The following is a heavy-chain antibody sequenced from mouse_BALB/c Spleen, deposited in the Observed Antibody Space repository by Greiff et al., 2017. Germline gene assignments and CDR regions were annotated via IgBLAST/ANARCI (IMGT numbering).Heavy chain of an antibody. CDR3: ARGDWYAMDY. CDR2: ISSGSSTI. V-gene: IGHV5-17*02. J-gene: IGHJ4*01. CDR1: GFTFSSFG. Sequence: EVMLVESGGGLVQPGGSRKLSCAASGFTFSSFGMHWVRQAPEKGLEWVAYISSGSSTIYYADTVKGRFTISRDNPKNTLFLQMTSLRSEDTAMYYCARGDWYAMDYWGQGTSVTVSS. D-gene: IGHD3-3*01.